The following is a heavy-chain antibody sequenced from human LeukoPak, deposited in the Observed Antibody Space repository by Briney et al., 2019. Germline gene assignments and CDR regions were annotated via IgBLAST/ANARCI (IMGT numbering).Heavy chain of an antibody. CDR3: ARHYGP. CDR2: MSPSGTT. CDR1: GDSVSSGNYY. Sequence: PSGTLSLTCTVSGDSVSSGNYYLSWIRQPPGKGLDWITYMSPSGTTKYNPPLKSRVTTSVDTSRTQFSLRLSSVTAADTAVYYCARHYGPWGQGTLVTVSS. D-gene: IGHD3-16*01. V-gene: IGHV4-61*01. J-gene: IGHJ4*02.